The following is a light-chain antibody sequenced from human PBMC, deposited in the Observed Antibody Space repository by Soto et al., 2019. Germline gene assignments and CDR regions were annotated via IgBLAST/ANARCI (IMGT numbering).Light chain of an antibody. CDR2: AAS. Sequence: DIQMTQSPSSLSASVGDRVTITCRASQTIIRYLHWYQQKPGRAPNLLIYAASSLQSGVPSRFRGSGSGTEFTLPISSLQPEDFATYYCQQRYSTLFTFGPGTKVEIK. CDR1: QTIIRY. CDR3: QQRYSTLFT. J-gene: IGKJ3*01. V-gene: IGKV1-39*01.